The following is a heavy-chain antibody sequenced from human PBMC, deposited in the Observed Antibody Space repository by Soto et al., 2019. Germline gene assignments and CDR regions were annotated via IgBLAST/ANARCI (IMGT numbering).Heavy chain of an antibody. J-gene: IGHJ3*02. Sequence: QVQLVESGGGVVQPGRSLRLSCAASGFTFSSYGMHWVRQAPGKGLEWVAVISYDGSNKYYADSVKGRFTISRDNSKNPLYLQMNSLRAEDTAVYYCAKDRGSSWYEAFDIWGQGTMVTVSS. V-gene: IGHV3-30*18. CDR1: GFTFSSYG. CDR3: AKDRGSSWYEAFDI. CDR2: ISYDGSNK. D-gene: IGHD6-13*01.